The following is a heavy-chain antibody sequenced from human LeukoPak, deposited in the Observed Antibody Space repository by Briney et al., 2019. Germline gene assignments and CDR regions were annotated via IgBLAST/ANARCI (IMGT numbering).Heavy chain of an antibody. CDR1: GGSISSYY. D-gene: IGHD2-2*01. V-gene: IGHV4-59*12. J-gene: IGHJ3*02. Sequence: PSETLSLTCSVSGGSISSYYWSWIRQSPGKGLEWIGYIYYTGSTNYNPSLKSRVTISIDTSKTQFSLKLSSVTAADTAVYYCAREKGYCSSTSCLTTLDAFDIWGQGTMVTVSS. CDR2: IYYTGST. CDR3: AREKGYCSSTSCLTTLDAFDI.